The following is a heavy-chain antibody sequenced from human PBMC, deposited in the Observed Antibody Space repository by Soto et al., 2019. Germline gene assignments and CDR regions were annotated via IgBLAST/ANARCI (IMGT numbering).Heavy chain of an antibody. J-gene: IGHJ5*02. CDR3: ARGRGIAVARRWFAP. CDR2: INDSGST. V-gene: IGHV4-34*01. D-gene: IGHD6-19*01. Sequence: QVQLQQWGAGLLKPSETLSLTCAVYGGSFSGYYWSWIRQPPGKGLEWIGEINDSGSTNYNPSLKSRVTISVDTSKTQFTMKLSSVTAADTAVYYCARGRGIAVARRWFAPWGQGTLVTVSS. CDR1: GGSFSGYY.